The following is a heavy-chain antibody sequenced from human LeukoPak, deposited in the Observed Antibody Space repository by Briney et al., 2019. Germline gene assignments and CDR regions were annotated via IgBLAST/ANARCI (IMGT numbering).Heavy chain of an antibody. Sequence: GGSLRLSCAASGFTFTTNAMSWVRQAPGKGLEWVSAISVGTGATYYADSEKGRFTISRDNSKSTLYLQMDSLRAEDTAVYYCAKCGNSGCHLIDYWGQGTLVTVSS. J-gene: IGHJ4*02. D-gene: IGHD5-12*01. CDR2: ISVGTGAT. CDR3: AKCGNSGCHLIDY. V-gene: IGHV3-23*01. CDR1: GFTFTTNA.